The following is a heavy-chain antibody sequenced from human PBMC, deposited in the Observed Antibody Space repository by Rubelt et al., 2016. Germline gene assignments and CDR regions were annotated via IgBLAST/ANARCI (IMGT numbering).Heavy chain of an antibody. CDR3: AKQAGGNSDY. CDR1: GFTFSDYS. J-gene: IGHJ4*02. CDR2: ISGSSSSI. V-gene: IGHV3-48*04. D-gene: IGHD4-23*01. Sequence: EVQLVESGGALVQPGGSLRLSCAASGFTFSDYSMNWVRQAPGKGLEWVSYISGSSSSIYYVDSVRGRFTISRDNSKNTLFLQMNSVRADDTAVYYCAKQAGGNSDYWGQGTLVTVSS.